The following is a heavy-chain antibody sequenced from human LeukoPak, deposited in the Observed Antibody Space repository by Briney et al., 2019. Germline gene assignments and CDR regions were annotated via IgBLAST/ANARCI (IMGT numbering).Heavy chain of an antibody. CDR1: VYTFIDNY. Sequence: ASVTVSFTCSVYTFIDNYIHRVRQAPGQGLAWMGWINPNSGGTDYAEKFQGRVPLPRDTSISTAYIELSSLISDDTAVYYCARGSSLGQQLVKYGNDYWGQGTLVTVSS. D-gene: IGHD6-13*01. CDR2: INPNSGGT. V-gene: IGHV1-2*02. J-gene: IGHJ4*02. CDR3: ARGSSLGQQLVKYGNDY.